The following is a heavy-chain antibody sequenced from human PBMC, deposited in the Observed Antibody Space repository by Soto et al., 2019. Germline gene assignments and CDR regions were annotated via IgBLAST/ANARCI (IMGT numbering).Heavy chain of an antibody. J-gene: IGHJ6*02. CDR3: ARERAFGESSPGYYYYGMDV. V-gene: IGHV4-4*02. D-gene: IGHD3-10*01. Sequence: QGQLQESGPGLVKPSGTLSLTCAVSGGSISSSNWWSWVRQTPGKGLEWIGEIYHSGSTNYNPSLKSRVTISVAKSKNQFSLKLSSVSAADTAVYYCARERAFGESSPGYYYYGMDVWGQGTTVTVSS. CDR2: IYHSGST. CDR1: GGSISSSNW.